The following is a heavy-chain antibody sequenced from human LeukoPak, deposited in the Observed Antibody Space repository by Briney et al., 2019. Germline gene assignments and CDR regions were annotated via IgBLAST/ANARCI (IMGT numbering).Heavy chain of an antibody. CDR1: GFTFSSYS. CDR2: ISSSSSTI. CDR3: ARVVSSGWYSFDY. D-gene: IGHD6-19*01. Sequence: PGGSLRLSCAASGFTFSSYSMNWVRQAPGKGLEWVSYISSSSSTIYYADSVKGRFTISRDNSKNTLYLQMNSLRADDTAVYYCARVVSSGWYSFDYWGQGTLLTVSS. J-gene: IGHJ4*02. V-gene: IGHV3-48*01.